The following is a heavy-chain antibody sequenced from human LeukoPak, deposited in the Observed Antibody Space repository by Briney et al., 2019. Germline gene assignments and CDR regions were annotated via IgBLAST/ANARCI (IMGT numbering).Heavy chain of an antibody. CDR1: GGSISSSSYY. V-gene: IGHV4-39*01. J-gene: IGHJ4*02. CDR3: ARILRGSYFDY. CDR2: IYYSGSA. Sequence: PSETLSLTCTVSGGSISSSSYYWGWIRQPPGKGLEWIGSIYYSGSAYYNPSLKSRVTISADTSKNQFSLKLSSVTAADTAVYYCARILRGSYFDYWGQGTLVTVSS. D-gene: IGHD3-16*01.